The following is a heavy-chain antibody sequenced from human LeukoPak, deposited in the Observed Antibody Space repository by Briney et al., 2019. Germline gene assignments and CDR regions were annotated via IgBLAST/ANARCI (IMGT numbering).Heavy chain of an antibody. D-gene: IGHD1-1*01. CDR2: ISAGADVI. J-gene: IGHJ3*02. V-gene: IGHV3-23*01. CDR1: AFSLNAYN. CDR3: AKSLLTTATGTGRAFDI. Sequence: GGSLRLSCAASAFSLNAYNMNWVRRTSGKRLEWVSGISAGADVIFYADPVKGRFTISRDNSKNTLYLQMNSLRAEDSAEYYCAKSLLTTATGTGRAFDIWGQGTMVTVSA.